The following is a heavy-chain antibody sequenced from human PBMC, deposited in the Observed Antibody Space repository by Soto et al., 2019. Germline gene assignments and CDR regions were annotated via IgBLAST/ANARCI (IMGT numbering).Heavy chain of an antibody. D-gene: IGHD3-3*01. CDR3: ARGDNDFWNGYYSV. CDR2: IYYSGST. Sequence: PSETLSLTCTVSGGSISSGDYYWSWIRQPPGKGLEWIGYIYYSGSTYYNPSLKSRVTISVDTSKNQFSLKLSSVTAADTAVYYCARGDNDFWNGYYSVWGQGTLVTVSS. CDR1: GGSISSGDYY. V-gene: IGHV4-30-4*01. J-gene: IGHJ4*02.